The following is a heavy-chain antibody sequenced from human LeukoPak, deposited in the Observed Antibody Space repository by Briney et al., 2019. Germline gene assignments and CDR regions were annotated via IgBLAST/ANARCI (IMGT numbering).Heavy chain of an antibody. CDR2: ISAYNGNT. J-gene: IGHJ6*02. Sequence: GASVKVSCKASGYTFTSYGISWVRQAPGQGLEWMGWISAYNGNTNYAQKLQGRVTMTTDTSTSTAYMELRSLRSDDTAVYYCARGPRGGSSWADYYYYYGMDVWGQGTTVTASS. CDR1: GYTFTSYG. CDR3: ARGPRGGSSWADYYYYYGMDV. D-gene: IGHD6-13*01. V-gene: IGHV1-18*01.